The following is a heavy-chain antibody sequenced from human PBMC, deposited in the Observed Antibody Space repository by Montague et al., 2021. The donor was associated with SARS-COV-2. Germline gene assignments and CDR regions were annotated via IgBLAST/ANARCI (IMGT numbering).Heavy chain of an antibody. D-gene: IGHD3-22*01. Sequence: SETLSLTCEVSGGSIRSYYWSWIRQSPGKGLEWIGYVHYTGSTKYNPSLKTRVTLTLDTPKNHFSLKLSSVTAADTAVYYCARDGGIGDSGSNTWSYYYYGMDVWGQGTPVTVSS. CDR2: VHYTGST. CDR1: GGSIRSYY. V-gene: IGHV4-59*01. CDR3: ARDGGIGDSGSNTWSYYYYGMDV. J-gene: IGHJ6*02.